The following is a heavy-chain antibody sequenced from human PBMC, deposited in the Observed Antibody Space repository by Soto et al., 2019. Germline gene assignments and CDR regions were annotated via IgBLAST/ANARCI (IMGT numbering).Heavy chain of an antibody. CDR3: ARDRAVTTGNPNRDYYYYYGMDV. V-gene: IGHV4-30-4*01. CDR1: GGSISSGDYY. CDR2: IYYSGST. Sequence: PSETLSLTCTVSGGSISSGDYYWSWIRQPPGKGLEWIGYIYYSGSTYYNPSLKSRVTISVDTSKNQFSLKLSSVTAADTAVYYCARDRAVTTGNPNRDYYYYYGMDVWGQGTTVTVSS. J-gene: IGHJ6*02. D-gene: IGHD4-4*01.